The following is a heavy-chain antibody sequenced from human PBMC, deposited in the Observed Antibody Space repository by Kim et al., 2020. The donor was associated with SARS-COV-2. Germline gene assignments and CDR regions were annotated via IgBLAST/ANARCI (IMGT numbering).Heavy chain of an antibody. CDR3: ARHDRGAHAFDI. CDR2: IWYDGSNK. J-gene: IGHJ3*02. V-gene: IGHV3-33*01. Sequence: GGSLRLSCAASGFTFSSYGMHWVRQAPGKGLEWVAVIWYDGSNKYYAVSGKGRFTISRDNSKNTLYLQMNSLRAEDTAVYDFARHDRGAHAFDIWGQGT. CDR1: GFTFSSYG. D-gene: IGHD3-10*01.